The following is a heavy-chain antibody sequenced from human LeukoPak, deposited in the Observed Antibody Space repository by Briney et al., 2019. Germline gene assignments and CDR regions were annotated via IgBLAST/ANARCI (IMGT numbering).Heavy chain of an antibody. Sequence: SETLSLTCTVSGGSISSSYGSWVRQPAGKGLEWIGRIYTSGGTNYNPSLKSRVTMSVDTSKNQISLKLSSVTAAETAVYYCAREGFLEWLLTDYYYYYMDVWGKGTTVTVSS. V-gene: IGHV4-4*07. CDR3: AREGFLEWLLTDYYYYYMDV. J-gene: IGHJ6*03. D-gene: IGHD3-3*01. CDR1: GGSISSSY. CDR2: IYTSGGT.